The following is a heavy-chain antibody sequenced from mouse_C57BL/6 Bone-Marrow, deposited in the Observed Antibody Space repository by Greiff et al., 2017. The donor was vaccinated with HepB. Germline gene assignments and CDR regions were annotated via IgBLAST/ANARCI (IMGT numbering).Heavy chain of an antibody. Sequence: QVQLKESGAELVKPGASVKISCKASGYAFSRYWMHWVKQRPGKGLEWIGQIYPGDGDTNYNRKFKGKATLTADKSSSTAYMQLRSLPSEDSAVNYWERKGNYYGGMENWGQGTTVTVSS. CDR3: ERKGNYYGGMEN. D-gene: IGHD2-1*01. CDR2: IYPGDGDT. J-gene: IGHJ4*01. CDR1: GYAFSRYW. V-gene: IGHV1-80*01.